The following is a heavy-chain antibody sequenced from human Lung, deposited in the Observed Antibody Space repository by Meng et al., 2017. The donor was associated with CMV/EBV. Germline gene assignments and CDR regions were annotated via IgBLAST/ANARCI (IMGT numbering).Heavy chain of an antibody. Sequence: CTVSGCSISSGGYYWSWIRQHPGKGLEWIGYIYYSGSTYYNPSLKSRVTISVDTSKNQFSLKLSSVTAADTAVYYCARVDRSMIVSWGQGTLVTVSS. D-gene: IGHD3-22*01. CDR1: GCSISSGGYY. J-gene: IGHJ4*02. V-gene: IGHV4-31*03. CDR2: IYYSGST. CDR3: ARVDRSMIVS.